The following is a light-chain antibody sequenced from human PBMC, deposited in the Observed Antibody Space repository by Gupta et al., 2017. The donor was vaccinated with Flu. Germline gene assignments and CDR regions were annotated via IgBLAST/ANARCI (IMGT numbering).Light chain of an antibody. CDR1: QGIRSD. J-gene: IGKJ1*01. CDR2: GAS. V-gene: IGKV1-17*01. CDR3: LQYYDYPRT. Sequence: PSSLSASVGDRVTITCRASQGIRSDLGWFQQKPGKAPKRLIYGASTLQYGVPSRFSGSGSGTEFTLTISSLQPEDFATYYCLQYYDYPRTFGQGTKVEIK.